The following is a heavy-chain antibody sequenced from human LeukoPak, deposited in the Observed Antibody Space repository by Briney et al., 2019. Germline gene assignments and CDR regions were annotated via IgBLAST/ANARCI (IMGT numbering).Heavy chain of an antibody. J-gene: IGHJ4*02. CDR1: GGSISSYY. Sequence: SSETLSLTCTVSGGSISSYYWSWIRQPPGKGLEWIGYIYYSGSTNYNPSLKSRVTISVDRSKNQFSLKLSSVTAADTAVYYCARGPSGGSSLFDYWGQGTLVTVSS. CDR2: IYYSGST. D-gene: IGHD2-15*01. V-gene: IGHV4-59*12. CDR3: ARGPSGGSSLFDY.